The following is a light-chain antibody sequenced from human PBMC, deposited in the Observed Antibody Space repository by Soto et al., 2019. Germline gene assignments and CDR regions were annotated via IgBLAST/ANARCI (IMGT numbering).Light chain of an antibody. CDR3: QQLNSYPLT. J-gene: IGKJ4*01. CDR1: QGISSY. Sequence: DRQLTRSPSFLSASVGDRVTITCRASQGISSYLAWYQQQTGKAPKLLSYAASTLQSGVPSRVSGSGAGTEFTLTISSLQPEEFATYYCQQLNSYPLTFGGGTKFEIK. CDR2: AAS. V-gene: IGKV1-9*01.